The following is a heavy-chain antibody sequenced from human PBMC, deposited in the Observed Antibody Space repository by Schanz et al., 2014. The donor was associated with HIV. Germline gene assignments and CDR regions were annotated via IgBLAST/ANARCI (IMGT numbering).Heavy chain of an antibody. Sequence: QVQLVQSGAEVTKPGSSVKVSCKTSGGTFSSFAINWVRQAPGQGLEWIGGIIPVFSTSNYAQKFQGRVTVTADESTSTVYMELSSLRSDDTAVYYCARDMPRDGSYFRAFDIWGQGTMVTVSS. D-gene: IGHD1-26*01. CDR3: ARDMPRDGSYFRAFDI. CDR2: IIPVFSTS. V-gene: IGHV1-69*01. J-gene: IGHJ3*02. CDR1: GGTFSSFA.